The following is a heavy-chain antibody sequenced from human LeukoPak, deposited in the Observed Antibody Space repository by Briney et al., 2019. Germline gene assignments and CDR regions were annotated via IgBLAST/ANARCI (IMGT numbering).Heavy chain of an antibody. CDR1: GYTFTGYF. CDR3: AKVVGWSVGCSSTSCDFDY. D-gene: IGHD2-2*01. V-gene: IGHV1-2*02. CDR2: INPNSGGT. J-gene: IGHJ4*02. Sequence: ASVKVSCKASGYTFTGYFIHWVRQAPGQGLECMGWINPNSGGTNYAQKFQGRVTMTRDTSISTAYMELSRLRSDDTAVYYCAKVVGWSVGCSSTSCDFDYWGQGTLVTVSS.